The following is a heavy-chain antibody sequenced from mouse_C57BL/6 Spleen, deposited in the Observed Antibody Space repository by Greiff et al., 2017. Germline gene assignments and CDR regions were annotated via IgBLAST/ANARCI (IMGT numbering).Heavy chain of an antibody. V-gene: IGHV5-9-1*02. CDR1: GFTFSSYA. CDR2: ISSGGGYI. CDR3: TRARDYYYGSDY. Sequence: EVQLMESGEGLVKPGGSLKLSCAASGFTFSSYAMSWVRQTPEKRLEWVAYISSGGGYIYYPDTVKGRFTISRDNDRNTLYLQMGSLKSEDTAMYYYTRARDYYYGSDYWGQGTTLTVSS. J-gene: IGHJ4*01.